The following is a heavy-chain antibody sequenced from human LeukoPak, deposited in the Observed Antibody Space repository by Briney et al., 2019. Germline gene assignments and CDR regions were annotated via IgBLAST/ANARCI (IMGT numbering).Heavy chain of an antibody. CDR1: GGSISSSSYF. CDR3: ASLRYYYDSSGSRPVDY. Sequence: SETLSLTCTVSGGSISSSSYFWGWIRQPPGKGLEWIGEINHSGNTNYNPSLKSRVTISVDTSKNQFSLKLSSVTAADTAVYHCASLRYYYDSSGSRPVDYWGQGTLVTVSS. D-gene: IGHD3-22*01. CDR2: INHSGNT. V-gene: IGHV4-39*07. J-gene: IGHJ4*02.